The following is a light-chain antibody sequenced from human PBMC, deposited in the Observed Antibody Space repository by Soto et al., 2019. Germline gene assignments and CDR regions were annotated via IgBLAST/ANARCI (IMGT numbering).Light chain of an antibody. Sequence: DIQMTQSPSSLSAFVGDTVTITCRASQGINNYVAWYQQKPGQVPRLLIYAASTLQSGVPSRFSGSGSGTDFTLIIDRLEPEDVATYYCQKYDSVPLTFGGGTKVDIK. J-gene: IGKJ4*01. CDR2: AAS. V-gene: IGKV1-27*01. CDR1: QGINNY. CDR3: QKYDSVPLT.